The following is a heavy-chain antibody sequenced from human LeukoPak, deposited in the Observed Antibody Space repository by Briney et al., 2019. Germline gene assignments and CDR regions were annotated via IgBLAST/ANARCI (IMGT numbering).Heavy chain of an antibody. CDR1: EIKFSDYR. CDR2: IRRGGSTI. CDR3: AGADGPFSPNYYMDV. V-gene: IGHV3-48*04. D-gene: IGHD5-24*01. Sequence: GGCLRLSCGPSEIKFSDYRLDWGRQAPGKGLEWHSFIRRGGSTIYYADSVKGRFTISRANANTSLYWHMNRLRLNDTAVYYCAGADGPFSPNYYMDVWGKGTTVTVSS. J-gene: IGHJ6*03.